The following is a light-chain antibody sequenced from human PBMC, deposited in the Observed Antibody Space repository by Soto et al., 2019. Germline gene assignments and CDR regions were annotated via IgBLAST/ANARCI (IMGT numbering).Light chain of an antibody. V-gene: IGLV2-11*01. CDR2: DVT. CDR1: SSNVGNYNY. J-gene: IGLJ2*01. Sequence: QSVLTQPRSVSGSPGQSVTISCTGTSSNVGNYNYVSWYQQHPGKVPKLIIYDVTKRPSGVPDRFSGSKSGNTASLTMSGLRAEDEADYYCCSYAGSYTLVFGGGTKLTVL. CDR3: CSYAGSYTLV.